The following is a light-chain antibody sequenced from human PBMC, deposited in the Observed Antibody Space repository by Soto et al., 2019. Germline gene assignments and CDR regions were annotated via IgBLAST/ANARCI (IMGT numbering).Light chain of an antibody. J-gene: IGLJ2*01. Sequence: QSALTQPASVSGSPGQSITISCTGTSSDVGNYNLVSWYQQYPGKAPKLMIYEGNRRPAGISNRFSGSKSGDTASLTISGLQAEVEADYYCCSYAGGSAFVVFGGGTKLTVL. CDR2: EGN. CDR1: SSDVGNYNL. CDR3: CSYAGGSAFVV. V-gene: IGLV2-23*03.